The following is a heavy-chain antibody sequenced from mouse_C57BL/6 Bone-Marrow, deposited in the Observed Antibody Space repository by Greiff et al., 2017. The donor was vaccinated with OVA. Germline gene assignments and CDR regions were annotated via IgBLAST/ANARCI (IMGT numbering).Heavy chain of an antibody. V-gene: IGHV1-15*01. CDR2: IDPETGGT. D-gene: IGHD1-1*01. CDR1: GYTFTDYE. J-gene: IGHJ3*01. CDR3: TSSWICNYGSSSWFAY. Sequence: QVQLQQSGAELVRPGASVTLSCKASGYTFTDYEMHWVKQTPVHGLEWIGAIDPETGGTAYNQKFKGKAILTADKSSSTAYMQLRSLTSEDSAVYYCTSSWICNYGSSSWFAYGGQGTLVTVSA.